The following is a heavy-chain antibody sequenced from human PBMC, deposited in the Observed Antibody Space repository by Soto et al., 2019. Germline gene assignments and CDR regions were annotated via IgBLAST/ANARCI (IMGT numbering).Heavy chain of an antibody. Sequence: PGGSLRLSCAASGFTFRSFTMNWVRQAPGKGLEWVSTISSNSAYIYYTDALRGRFTISRDNAKNSLHLQMNSLRAEDTAVYYCTRDASRDSSARGWLDPWGQGTMVTVYS. CDR1: GFTFRSFT. CDR3: TRDASRDSSARGWLDP. D-gene: IGHD6-13*01. CDR2: ISSNSAYI. J-gene: IGHJ5*02. V-gene: IGHV3-21*01.